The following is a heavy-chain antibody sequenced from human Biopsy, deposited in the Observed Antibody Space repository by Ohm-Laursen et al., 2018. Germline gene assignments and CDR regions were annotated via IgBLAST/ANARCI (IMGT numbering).Heavy chain of an antibody. V-gene: IGHV1-69*01. CDR2: RIPYFNTI. CDR1: GVTFDTYA. D-gene: IGHD2/OR15-2a*01. J-gene: IGHJ3*01. Sequence: GPSVKVSCKASGVTFDTYAFGWVRQAPGQGLEWMGGRIPYFNTIYYARNFQDRAVITADRSARTTDMQLSGLRPDDTAVYYCVGGQRGPPIGVTVPGDAFDLWGPGTMVTVSP. CDR3: VGGQRGPPIGVTVPGDAFDL.